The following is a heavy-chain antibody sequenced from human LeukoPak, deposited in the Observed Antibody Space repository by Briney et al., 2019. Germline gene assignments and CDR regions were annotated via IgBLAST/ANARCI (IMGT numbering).Heavy chain of an antibody. V-gene: IGHV5-51*01. J-gene: IGHJ4*02. D-gene: IGHD3-22*01. CDR3: ATASWYYYDSSGYHFDY. CDR1: GYSFTSYW. CDR2: IYPCDSDT. Sequence: GESLKISCKGSGYSFTSYWIGWVGQMPGKGLEWMGIIYPCDSDTRYSPSFQGQVTISVDKSISTAYLQWSSLKASDTAMYYCATASWYYYDSSGYHFDYWGQGTLVTVSS.